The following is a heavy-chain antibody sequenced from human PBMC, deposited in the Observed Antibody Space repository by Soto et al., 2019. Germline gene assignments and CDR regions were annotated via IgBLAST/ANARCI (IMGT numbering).Heavy chain of an antibody. D-gene: IGHD3-9*01. CDR3: AKDLIFDNYYYYGMDV. V-gene: IGHV3-30*18. CDR1: GFTFSSYG. CDR2: ISYDGSNK. Sequence: GGSLRLSCAASGFTFSSYGMHWVRQAPGKGLEWVAVISYDGSNKYYADSVKGRFTISRDNSKNTLYLQMNSLRAEDTAVYYCAKDLIFDNYYYYGMDVWGQGTTVTVSS. J-gene: IGHJ6*02.